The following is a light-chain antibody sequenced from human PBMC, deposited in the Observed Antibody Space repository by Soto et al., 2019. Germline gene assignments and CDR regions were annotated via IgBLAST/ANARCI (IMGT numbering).Light chain of an antibody. J-gene: IGKJ1*01. CDR1: QSVSSSY. Sequence: GERVTLSCRASQSVSSSYLTWYQQKPGKAPKLLIFAASSLQSGVPSRFSGSRSGPDFTLTISSLQPEDFATYYCQQSYSSPPTFGQGTKV. V-gene: IGKV1-39*01. CDR3: QQSYSSPPT. CDR2: AAS.